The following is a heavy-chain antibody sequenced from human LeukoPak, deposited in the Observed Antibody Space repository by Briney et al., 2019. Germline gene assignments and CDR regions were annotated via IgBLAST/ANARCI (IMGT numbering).Heavy chain of an antibody. CDR3: ATIGYSSGWYYFDY. CDR1: GYTFTGYY. V-gene: IGHV1-2*02. Sequence: ASVKVSCKASGYTFTGYYMHWVRQAPGQGLEWMGWINPNSGGTNYAQKFQGRVTMTRETSISTAYMELSRLRSDDTAVYYCATIGYSSGWYYFDYWGQGTLVTVSS. CDR2: INPNSGGT. D-gene: IGHD6-19*01. J-gene: IGHJ4*02.